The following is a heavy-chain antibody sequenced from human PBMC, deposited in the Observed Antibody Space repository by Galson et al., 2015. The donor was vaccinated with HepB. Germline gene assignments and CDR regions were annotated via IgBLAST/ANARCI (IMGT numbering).Heavy chain of an antibody. V-gene: IGHV1-18*01. D-gene: IGHD3-22*01. CDR2: ISAYNGNT. CDR1: GYTFTSYG. Sequence: SVKVSCKASGYTFTSYGISWVRQAPGQGLEWMGWISAYNGNTNYAQKLQGRVTMTTDTSTSTAYMELRSLRSDDTAVYYCARAESNYDKIMMAFDIWGQGTMVTVSS. J-gene: IGHJ3*02. CDR3: ARAESNYDKIMMAFDI.